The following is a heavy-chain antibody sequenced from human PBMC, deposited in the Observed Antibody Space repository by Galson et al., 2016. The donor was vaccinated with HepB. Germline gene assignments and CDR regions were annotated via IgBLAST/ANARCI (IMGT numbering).Heavy chain of an antibody. V-gene: IGHV3-33*01. CDR3: ARGWYSNSSPCFDY. CDR1: GFTFSSYG. CDR2: IWSDGSDK. D-gene: IGHD6-6*01. Sequence: SLRLSCAASGFTFSSYGMHWVRQAPGKGLEWVAVIWSDGSDKYYADSVKGRFTISRDNAKNSLYLQMNSLRDEDTAVYYCARGWYSNSSPCFDYWGQGTLVTVSS. J-gene: IGHJ4*02.